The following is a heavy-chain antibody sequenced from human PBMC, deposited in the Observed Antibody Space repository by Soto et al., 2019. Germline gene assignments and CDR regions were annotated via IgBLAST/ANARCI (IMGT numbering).Heavy chain of an antibody. Sequence: QVQLQESGPGLVKPSQTLSLTCTVSGGSSSSGGDYWSWIRQHPGKGLEWIGYIYYSGSTYYNPSRKSRVTISVDTSKNQFSLKLSSVTAADTAVYYCARLGGYYYGMDVWGQGTTVTVSS. D-gene: IGHD2-15*01. CDR1: GGSSSSGGDY. CDR3: ARLGGYYYGMDV. J-gene: IGHJ6*02. V-gene: IGHV4-31*03. CDR2: IYYSGST.